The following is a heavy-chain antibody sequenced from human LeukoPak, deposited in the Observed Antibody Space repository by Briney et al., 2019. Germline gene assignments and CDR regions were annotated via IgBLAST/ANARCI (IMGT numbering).Heavy chain of an antibody. V-gene: IGHV1-18*01. CDR3: ARDRGDTIFGVVNDAFDI. J-gene: IGHJ3*02. CDR2: ISAYNGNT. Sequence: ASVKVSCKASGYTFTSYGISWVRQAPGQGLEWMGWISAYNGNTNYAQKLQGRVTMTTDTSTSTAYMELRSLRSDDTAVYYCARDRGDTIFGVVNDAFDIWGQGTMVTVSS. D-gene: IGHD3-3*01. CDR1: GYTFTSYG.